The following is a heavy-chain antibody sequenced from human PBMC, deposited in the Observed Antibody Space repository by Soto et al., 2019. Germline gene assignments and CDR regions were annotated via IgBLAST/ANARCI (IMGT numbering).Heavy chain of an antibody. Sequence: GASGKVSCNASGVTFSRQDMRWVRQAPGQGLEWMGGIIPIFGTPQYAEKFQDRVTITADESTSTAYMELSSLTSEDTAVYYCATNEGRDGYSFDYWGQGTLVTVSS. CDR2: IIPIFGTP. D-gene: IGHD5-12*01. CDR1: GVTFSRQD. V-gene: IGHV1-69*13. CDR3: ATNEGRDGYSFDY. J-gene: IGHJ4*02.